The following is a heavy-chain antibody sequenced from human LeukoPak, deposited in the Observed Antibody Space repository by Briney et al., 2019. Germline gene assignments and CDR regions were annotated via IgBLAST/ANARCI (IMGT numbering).Heavy chain of an antibody. J-gene: IGHJ4*02. CDR3: ARDGRSGNFDK. D-gene: IGHD1-26*01. V-gene: IGHV3-74*01. CDR1: GLTFSKYW. Sequence: GGSLRLSCTASGLTFSKYWMHWVRQAPGKGLVWVSRIDSDRSDTTYADSVKGRFTISRDNARNTRYLQMNSLRAEDTAVYYCARDGRSGNFDKWGQGTLVSVSS. CDR2: IDSDRSDT.